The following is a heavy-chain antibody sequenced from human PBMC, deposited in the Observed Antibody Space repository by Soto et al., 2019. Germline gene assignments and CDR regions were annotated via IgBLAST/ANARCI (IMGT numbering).Heavy chain of an antibody. CDR3: VRQLPNLDN. CDR2: FYYSGGT. D-gene: IGHD1-26*01. CDR1: GGSIINSTFY. Sequence: SETLSLTCTVSGGSIINSTFYWSLLLQPPGKGLEFIGSFYYSGGTYYQPSLKGRVTISVDTSKNRFSLIVTSVTAADTAVYYCVRQLPNLDNWGPGILVTVS. J-gene: IGHJ4*02. V-gene: IGHV4-39*01.